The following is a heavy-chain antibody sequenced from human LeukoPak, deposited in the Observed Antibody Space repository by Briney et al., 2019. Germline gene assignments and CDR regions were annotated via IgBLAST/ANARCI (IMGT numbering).Heavy chain of an antibody. J-gene: IGHJ4*02. D-gene: IGHD1-26*01. V-gene: IGHV3-23*01. Sequence: GGSLRLSCAASGFTVSSYHMSWVRQAPGKGLAWASAVGPSGTTYYADSVKGRFTISRDNSKYTLYLQMNSLRVEDTAVYYCAKRGGTYRGFDYWGQGTLVTVSS. CDR3: AKRGGTYRGFDY. CDR2: VGPSGTT. CDR1: GFTVSSYH.